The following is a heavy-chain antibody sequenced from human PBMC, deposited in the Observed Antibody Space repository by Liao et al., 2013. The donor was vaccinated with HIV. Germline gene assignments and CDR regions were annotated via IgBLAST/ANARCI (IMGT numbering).Heavy chain of an antibody. J-gene: IGHJ4*02. CDR2: VYTSGNT. D-gene: IGHD6-19*01. CDR1: GGSISSGSYY. Sequence: QVQLQESGPGLVKPSQTLSLTCTVSGGSISSGSYYWNWIRQPAGKGLEWIGRVYTSGNTNYNPSLKSRVTVLLDTSKNQFSLNLSSVTAADTAVYYCARAEGVGSSGWYSPFDFWGQGALVTVSS. V-gene: IGHV4-61*02. CDR3: ARAEGVGSSGWYSPFDF.